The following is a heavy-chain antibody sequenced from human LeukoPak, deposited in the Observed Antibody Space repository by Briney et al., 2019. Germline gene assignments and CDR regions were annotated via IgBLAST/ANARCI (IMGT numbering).Heavy chain of an antibody. J-gene: IGHJ3*02. CDR2: IRYDGSNK. CDR1: GFTFSSYG. D-gene: IGHD2-15*01. V-gene: IGHV3-30*02. CDR3: AKSRRPVVVVAATQDDAFDI. Sequence: PGGSLRLSCEASGFTFSSYGMHWVRQARGKGLEWVAFIRYDGSNKYYADSVKGRFTISRDNSKNTLYLQMNSLRAEDTAVYYCAKSRRPVVVVAATQDDAFDIWGQGTMVTVSS.